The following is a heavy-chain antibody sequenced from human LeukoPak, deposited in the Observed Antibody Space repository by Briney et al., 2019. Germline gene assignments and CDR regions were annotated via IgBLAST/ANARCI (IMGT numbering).Heavy chain of an antibody. CDR2: ISSSSSYT. V-gene: IGHV3-11*05. CDR3: AREVKGGYDRGDFDY. D-gene: IGHD5-12*01. Sequence: GGSVRLSCAASGFTFSDYYMSWIRQAPGKGLEWVSYISSSSSYTNYADSVKGRFTISRDNAKNSLYLQMNSLRAEDTAVYYCAREVKGGYDRGDFDYWGQGTLVTASS. J-gene: IGHJ4*02. CDR1: GFTFSDYY.